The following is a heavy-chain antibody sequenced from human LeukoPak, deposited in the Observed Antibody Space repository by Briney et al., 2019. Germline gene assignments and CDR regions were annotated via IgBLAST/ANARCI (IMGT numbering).Heavy chain of an antibody. CDR3: ARHGGMVRGFSDAFDI. J-gene: IGHJ3*02. D-gene: IGHD3-10*01. V-gene: IGHV4-59*08. CDR2: IYYSGST. CDR1: GGSISSYY. Sequence: PSETLSLTCSVSGGSISSYYWSWIRQPPGKGLERIGYIYYSGSTNNNPSLKSRVTISVDTSKNQFSLKLSSVTAADTAVYYCARHGGMVRGFSDAFDIWGQGTMVTVSS.